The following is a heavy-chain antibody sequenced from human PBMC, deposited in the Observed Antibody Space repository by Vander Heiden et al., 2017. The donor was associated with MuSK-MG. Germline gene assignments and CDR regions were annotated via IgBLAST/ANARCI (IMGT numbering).Heavy chain of an antibody. D-gene: IGHD3-22*01. CDR2: IIPIFGTA. J-gene: IGHJ3*02. CDR1: GGPFTSYA. CDR3: ARQSDYYDSSGYYRYDAFDI. V-gene: IGHV1-69*01. Sequence: QVQLVQSGAEVKKPGSSVKVSCKASGGPFTSYAISGVRQAPGQGLEWMGGIIPIFGTANYAQKFQGRVTITADESTSTAYMELSSLRSEDTAVYYCARQSDYYDSSGYYRYDAFDIWGQGTMVTVSS.